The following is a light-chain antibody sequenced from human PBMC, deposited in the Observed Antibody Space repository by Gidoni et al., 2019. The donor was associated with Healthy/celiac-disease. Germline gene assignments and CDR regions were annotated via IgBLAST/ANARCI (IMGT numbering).Light chain of an antibody. CDR3: QQYNNWPPLT. Sequence: EIVMTQSPATLSVSPGERATLSCRASQSVSSNLDWYQQKPGQAPRLLIYGASTRATGIPARFSGSGSGTEFTLTISSLQSEDFAVYYCQQYNNWPPLTFGQGTKVEIK. CDR1: QSVSSN. J-gene: IGKJ1*01. V-gene: IGKV3-15*01. CDR2: GAS.